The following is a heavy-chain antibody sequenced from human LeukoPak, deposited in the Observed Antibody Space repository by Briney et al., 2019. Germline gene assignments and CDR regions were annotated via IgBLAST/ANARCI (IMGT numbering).Heavy chain of an antibody. J-gene: IGHJ4*02. CDR1: GYSFPTFW. CDR2: FYPEESNI. CDR3: ARPPSRGYSSSFEY. V-gene: IGHV5-51*01. D-gene: IGHD2-2*03. Sequence: GESLKTSCKGPGYSFPTFWIAWVRQMPGKGLEWMGIFYPEESNIRYSPSFQAQVTISADKSISTAYLQWSSLKASDTAMYYCARPPSRGYSSSFEYWGQGTLVTVSS.